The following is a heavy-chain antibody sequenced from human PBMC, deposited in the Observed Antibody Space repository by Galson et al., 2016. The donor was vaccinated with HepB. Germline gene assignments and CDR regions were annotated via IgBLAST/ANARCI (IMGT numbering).Heavy chain of an antibody. CDR2: IRPSAGTS. V-gene: IGHV1-69*13. CDR1: EGTFSSYV. Sequence: SVKVSCKASEGTFSSYVIHWVRQAHGQRLEWVGGIRPSAGTSQYAQKFQDRVTLTADETTSTVYMEVITLSFDDTAVYYCARYREYYGTSGYYRGPFDYWGQGTLVAVSS. J-gene: IGHJ4*02. D-gene: IGHD3-22*01. CDR3: ARYREYYGTSGYYRGPFDY.